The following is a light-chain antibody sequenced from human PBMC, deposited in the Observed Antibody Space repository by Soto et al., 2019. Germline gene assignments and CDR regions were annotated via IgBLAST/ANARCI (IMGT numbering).Light chain of an antibody. J-gene: IGKJ1*01. CDR3: KQYNSYPWT. Sequence: DIQMTQSPSTLSASVGDRVTITCRASQSIRSWLAWYQQKPGKAPNLLIYQASNLKSGVPSRFSGSGSGTEYTLTISSLQPDDFATYYCKQYNSYPWTFGLGTKVEIK. CDR2: QAS. V-gene: IGKV1-5*03. CDR1: QSIRSW.